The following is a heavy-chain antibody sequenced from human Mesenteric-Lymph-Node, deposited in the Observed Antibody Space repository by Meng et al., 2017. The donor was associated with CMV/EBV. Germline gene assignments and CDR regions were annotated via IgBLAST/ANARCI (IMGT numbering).Heavy chain of an antibody. CDR3: ARDGDYGVYTYYYYYGMDV. CDR1: GFTFRSYG. D-gene: IGHD4-17*01. CDR2: ISSSGTI. J-gene: IGHJ6*02. V-gene: IGHV3-48*03. Sequence: GESLKISCAASGFTFRSYGMNWVRQAPGKGLEWVSYISSSGTIYYADSVKGRFTISRDNAKNSLYLQMNSLRAEDSAVYYCARDGDYGVYTYYYYYGMDVWGQGTTVTVSS.